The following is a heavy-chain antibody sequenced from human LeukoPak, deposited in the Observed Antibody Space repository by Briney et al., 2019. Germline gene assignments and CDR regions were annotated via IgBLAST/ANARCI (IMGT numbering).Heavy chain of an antibody. V-gene: IGHV3-21*01. Sequence: GGSLRLSCAASGFTFSSYSMNWVRQAPGKGLEWVSSIISSSSYIYYADSVKGRFTISRDNAKNSLYLQMNSLRAEDTAVYYCARARASSGRGPSNWFDPWGQGTLVTVSS. CDR3: ARARASSGRGPSNWFDP. D-gene: IGHD6-19*01. J-gene: IGHJ5*02. CDR2: IISSSSYI. CDR1: GFTFSSYS.